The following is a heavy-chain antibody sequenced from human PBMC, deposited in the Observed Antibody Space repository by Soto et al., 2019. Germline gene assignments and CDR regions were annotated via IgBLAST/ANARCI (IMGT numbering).Heavy chain of an antibody. CDR3: ARWEVVPAAGYLGSFDY. V-gene: IGHV3-48*01. Sequence: GGSLRLSCAASGFTFSSYSMNWVRQAPGKGLEWVSYISSSSSTIYYADSVKGRFTISRDNAKNSLYLQMNSLRAEDTAVYYCARWEVVPAAGYLGSFDYWGQGTLVTVSS. CDR2: ISSSSSTI. D-gene: IGHD2-2*01. J-gene: IGHJ4*02. CDR1: GFTFSSYS.